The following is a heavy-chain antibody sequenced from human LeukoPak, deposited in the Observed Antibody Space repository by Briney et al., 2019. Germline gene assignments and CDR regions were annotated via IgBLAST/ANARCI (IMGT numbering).Heavy chain of an antibody. J-gene: IGHJ4*02. V-gene: IGHV3-30*04. CDR1: GFTFSSYA. Sequence: GGSLRLSCAASGFTFSSYAMHWVRQAPGKGLEWVAVISYDGSNKYYADSVKGRFTISRDNSKNTLYLQMNSLRAEDTAVYYCASAPDGITGVYWGLLDYWGQGTLVTVSS. D-gene: IGHD1-14*01. CDR2: ISYDGSNK. CDR3: ASAPDGITGVYWGLLDY.